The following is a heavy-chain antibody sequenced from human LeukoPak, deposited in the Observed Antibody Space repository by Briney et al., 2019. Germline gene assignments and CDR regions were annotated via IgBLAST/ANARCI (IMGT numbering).Heavy chain of an antibody. D-gene: IGHD6-13*01. CDR2: IYYSGST. V-gene: IGHV4-59*01. CDR3: ARGADSSSWYLGYFQH. Sequence: KSSETLSLTCTVSGGSISSYYWSWIRQPPGKGLEWIGYIYYSGSTNYNPSLKSRVTISVDTSKNQFSLKLSSVTAADTAVYYCARGADSSSWYLGYFQHWGQGTLVTASS. CDR1: GGSISSYY. J-gene: IGHJ1*01.